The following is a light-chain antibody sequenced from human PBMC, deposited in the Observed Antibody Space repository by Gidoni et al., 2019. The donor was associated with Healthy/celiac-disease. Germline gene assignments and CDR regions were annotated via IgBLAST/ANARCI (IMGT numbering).Light chain of an antibody. V-gene: IGKV3-20*01. CDR3: QQYGSSPSS. J-gene: IGKJ2*04. CDR1: QSVSSSY. CDR2: GSS. Sequence: EIVLTQSPGTLSLSPGERATLSCRASQSVSSSYLAWYQQKPGQAPRPPIYGSSSRATGIPDRFSGSGSGTDFTLTISRLEPEDFAVYYCQQYGSSPSSFGQETKLEIK.